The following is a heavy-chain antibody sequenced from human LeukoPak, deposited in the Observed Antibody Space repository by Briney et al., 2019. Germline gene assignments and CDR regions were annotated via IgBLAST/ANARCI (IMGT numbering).Heavy chain of an antibody. J-gene: IGHJ4*02. CDR3: ARGLSFDFWSGYYLYYFDY. CDR2: MNPNSGNT. CDR1: GCTFTSYD. V-gene: IGHV1-8*01. D-gene: IGHD3-3*01. Sequence: ASVKVSCKASGCTFTSYDFNWVRQAPGQGPEWIGWMNPNSGNTGYAQKFQGRVTMTRNTSIGTAYMELSSLRSEDTAVYYCARGLSFDFWSGYYLYYFDYWGQGTLVTVSS.